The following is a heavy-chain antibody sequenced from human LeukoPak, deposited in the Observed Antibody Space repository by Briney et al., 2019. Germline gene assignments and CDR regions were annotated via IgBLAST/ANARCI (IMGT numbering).Heavy chain of an antibody. Sequence: PGGSLRLSCAASGFTFSTYAMSWVRQAPGKGLEWVSAISGSGGSTYYADSVKGRFTISRDNSKNTLYLQMNSLRAEDTAVYYCAKDMVGATGRDYYYYGMDVWGQGTTVTVSS. D-gene: IGHD1-26*01. J-gene: IGHJ6*02. CDR2: ISGSGGST. CDR1: GFTFSTYA. V-gene: IGHV3-23*01. CDR3: AKDMVGATGRDYYYYGMDV.